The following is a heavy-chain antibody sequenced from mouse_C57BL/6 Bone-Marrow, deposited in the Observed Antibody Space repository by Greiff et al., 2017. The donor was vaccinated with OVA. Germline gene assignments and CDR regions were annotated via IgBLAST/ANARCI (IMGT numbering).Heavy chain of an antibody. CDR3: ASPYYYGSSPLFFAY. CDR1: GFSLTSYA. J-gene: IGHJ3*01. Sequence: VQVVESGPGLVAPSQSLSITCTVSGFSLTSYAISWVRQPPGKGLEWLGVIWTGGGTNYNSALKSRLSISKDNSKSQVFLKMNSLQTDDTARYYCASPYYYGSSPLFFAYWGQGTLVTVSA. CDR2: IWTGGGT. V-gene: IGHV2-9-1*01. D-gene: IGHD1-1*01.